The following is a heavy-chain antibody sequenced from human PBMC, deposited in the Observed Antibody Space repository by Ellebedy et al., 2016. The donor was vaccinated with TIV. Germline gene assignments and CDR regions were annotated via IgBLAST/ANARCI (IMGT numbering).Heavy chain of an antibody. J-gene: IGHJ3*02. CDR1: GGSFSSYY. Sequence: MPSETLSLTCAVYGGSFSSYYWSWIRQPPGKGLEWIGEINHSGSTNYNPSLKSRVTISVDTSKNQFSLKLSSVTAADTAMYYCARGPSGTYYEGAFEIWGQGTMVTVSS. D-gene: IGHD1-26*01. CDR2: INHSGST. CDR3: ARGPSGTYYEGAFEI. V-gene: IGHV4-34*01.